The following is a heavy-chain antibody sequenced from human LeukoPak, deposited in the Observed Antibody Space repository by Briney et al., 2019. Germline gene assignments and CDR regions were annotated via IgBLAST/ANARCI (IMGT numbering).Heavy chain of an antibody. CDR2: ISSDGSST. J-gene: IGHJ4*02. Sequence: GGSLRLSCAASGFTFSSYWMHWVRRAPGKGLVWVSRISSDGSSTGYADSVKGRFTISRDNARNTLYLQMNSLRAEDTAVYYCAREVLVSSWYYFDYWGQGTLVTVSS. CDR1: GFTFSSYW. D-gene: IGHD6-13*01. CDR3: AREVLVSSWYYFDY. V-gene: IGHV3-74*01.